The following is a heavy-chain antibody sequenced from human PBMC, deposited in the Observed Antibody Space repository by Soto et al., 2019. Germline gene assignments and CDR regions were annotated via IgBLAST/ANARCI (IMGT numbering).Heavy chain of an antibody. D-gene: IGHD6-19*01. J-gene: IGHJ4*02. V-gene: IGHV3-33*01. Sequence: QVQLVESGGGVVQPGRSLRLSCAASGFTFSGYGMHWVRQAPGKGLEWVAVIWYDGSNKYYADSVKGRFTISRDNSKNTLYLQMNSLRAEDTAVYYCARDIGIAVAGGFDYWGQGTLVTVSS. CDR3: ARDIGIAVAGGFDY. CDR1: GFTFSGYG. CDR2: IWYDGSNK.